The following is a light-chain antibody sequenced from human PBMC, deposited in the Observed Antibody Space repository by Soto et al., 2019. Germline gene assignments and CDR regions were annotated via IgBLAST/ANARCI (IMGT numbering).Light chain of an antibody. CDR2: GAA. V-gene: IGKV1-27*01. J-gene: IGKJ1*01. CDR3: QKYNSAPPT. Sequence: DIQMTQSPSSLSASVGDRVTITCRASQGISNYLAWYQQKPGKVPKLLIYGAATLQSGVPSRFSGSGSGTDFTLIISSLQPEDVASYYCQKYNSAPPTFGQGTKVDIK. CDR1: QGISNY.